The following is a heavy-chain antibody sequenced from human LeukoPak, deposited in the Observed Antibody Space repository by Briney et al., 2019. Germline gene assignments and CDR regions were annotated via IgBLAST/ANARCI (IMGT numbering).Heavy chain of an antibody. CDR2: ISAYNGNT. CDR3: ARDLHVLAAAGTVDY. J-gene: IGHJ4*02. D-gene: IGHD6-13*01. V-gene: IGHV1-18*01. CDR1: GYTFTSYG. Sequence: ASVKVSCKASGYTFTSYGISWVRQAPGQGLEWMGWISAYNGNTNYAQKLQGRVTMTTDTSTSTAYMELRSLRSDDTAVYYCARDLHVLAAAGTVDYWGQGTLVTVSS.